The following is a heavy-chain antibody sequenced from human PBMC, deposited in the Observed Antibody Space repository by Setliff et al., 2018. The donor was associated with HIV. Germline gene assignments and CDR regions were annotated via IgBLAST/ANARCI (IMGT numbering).Heavy chain of an antibody. V-gene: IGHV3-74*01. J-gene: IGHJ4*02. CDR3: ARVLPYNSALDK. Sequence: GGSLRLSCEASGFTFSRYGMHGVRQAPGKGLVWVSRMNSDGSTINYADSVKGRFTISRDNAKNTLYLQMNSLRHEDTALYYCARVLPYNSALDKWGQGTLVTVSS. CDR2: MNSDGSTI. CDR1: GFTFSRYG. D-gene: IGHD6-19*01.